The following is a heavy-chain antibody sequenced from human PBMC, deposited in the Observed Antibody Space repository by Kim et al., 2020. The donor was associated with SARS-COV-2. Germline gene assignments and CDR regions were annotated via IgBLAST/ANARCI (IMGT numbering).Heavy chain of an antibody. V-gene: IGHV3-23*01. Sequence: YYANSVKGRFTISRDNSKNTLYLQRNSLKAEDTAVYYCAKRGRVQLRGYWGQGTLVTVSS. D-gene: IGHD6-6*01. CDR3: AKRGRVQLRGY. J-gene: IGHJ4*02.